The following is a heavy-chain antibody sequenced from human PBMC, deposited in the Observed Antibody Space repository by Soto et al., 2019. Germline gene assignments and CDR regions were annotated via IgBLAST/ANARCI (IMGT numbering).Heavy chain of an antibody. D-gene: IGHD3-3*01. CDR1: GGTFSSYA. CDR2: IIPIFGTA. CDR3: ARNGFLEWPRDGYFQH. V-gene: IGHV1-69*13. Sequence: SVKVSCKASGGTFSSYAISWVRQAPGQGLEWMGGIIPIFGTANYAQKFQGRVTITADESTSTAYMELSSLRSEDTAVYYCARNGFLEWPRDGYFQHWGQGTLVSVSS. J-gene: IGHJ1*01.